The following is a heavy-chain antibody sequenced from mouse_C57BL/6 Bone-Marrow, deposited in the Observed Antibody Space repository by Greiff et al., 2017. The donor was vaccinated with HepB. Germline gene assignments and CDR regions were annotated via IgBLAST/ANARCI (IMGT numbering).Heavy chain of an antibody. CDR1: GYTFTNYW. CDR2: IYPGGGYT. V-gene: IGHV1-63*01. Sequence: VQLVESGAELVRPGTSVKMSCKASGYTFTNYWIGWAKQRPGHGLEWIGDIYPGGGYTNYNEKFKGKATLTADKSSSTAYMQFSSLTSEDSAIYYCARRDPWDSYYFDYWGQGTTLTVSS. D-gene: IGHD4-1*01. J-gene: IGHJ2*01. CDR3: ARRDPWDSYYFDY.